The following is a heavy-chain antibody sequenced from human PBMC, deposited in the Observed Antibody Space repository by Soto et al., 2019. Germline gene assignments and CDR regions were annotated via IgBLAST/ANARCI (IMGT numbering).Heavy chain of an antibody. D-gene: IGHD6-13*01. V-gene: IGHV3-30*18. CDR2: ISYDGSNK. CDR3: AKAEYSSSFDY. CDR1: GFTFSSYG. J-gene: IGHJ4*02. Sequence: QVQLVESGGGVVQPGRSLRLSCAASGFTFSSYGMHWVRQAPGKGLEWVAVISYDGSNKYYADSVKGRFTISRDNSKNTLYLQMISLRAEDTAVYYCAKAEYSSSFDYWGQGTLVTVSS.